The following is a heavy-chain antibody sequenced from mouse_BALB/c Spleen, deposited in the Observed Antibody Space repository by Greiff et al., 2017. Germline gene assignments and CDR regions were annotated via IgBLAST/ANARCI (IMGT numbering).Heavy chain of an antibody. J-gene: IGHJ3*01. D-gene: IGHD1-1*01. CDR2: IYPGSGNT. Sequence: QVQLQQSGAELARPGASVKLSCKASGYTFTDYYINWVKQRTGQGLEWIGEIYPGSGNTYYNEKFKGKATLTADKSSSTAYMQLSSLTSEDSAVYFCAREDTTVSWFAYWGQGTLVTVSA. CDR3: AREDTTVSWFAY. V-gene: IGHV1-77*01. CDR1: GYTFTDYY.